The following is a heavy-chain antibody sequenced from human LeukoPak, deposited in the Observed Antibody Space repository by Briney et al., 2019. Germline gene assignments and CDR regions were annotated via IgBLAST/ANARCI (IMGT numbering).Heavy chain of an antibody. Sequence: GGSLRLSCAASGFTFSSYSMNWVRQAPGKGLEWVSYISSSSSTIYYADSVKGRFSVSRDNAKNSLYLQMNSLRDEDTAVFYCARGSNIVGTTTYFDFWGQGTPVTVSS. CDR1: GFTFSSYS. CDR2: ISSSSSTI. CDR3: ARGSNIVGTTTYFDF. V-gene: IGHV3-48*02. J-gene: IGHJ4*02. D-gene: IGHD1-26*01.